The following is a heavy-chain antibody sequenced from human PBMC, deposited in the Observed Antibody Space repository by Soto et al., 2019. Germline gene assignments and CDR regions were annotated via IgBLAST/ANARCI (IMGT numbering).Heavy chain of an antibody. J-gene: IGHJ4*02. V-gene: IGHV3-30*18. CDR2: ISYDGTDE. CDR3: AKQASDWNAPFAY. Sequence: GGSLRLSCAAGGVSFSSYGMHWVRQAPGKGLEWVAMISYDGTDEYYADSVKGRFTISRDNSKNAVYLQMNSLRAEDTAVFYCAKQASDWNAPFAYWGRGTLVPVSS. CDR1: GVSFSSYG. D-gene: IGHD1-1*01.